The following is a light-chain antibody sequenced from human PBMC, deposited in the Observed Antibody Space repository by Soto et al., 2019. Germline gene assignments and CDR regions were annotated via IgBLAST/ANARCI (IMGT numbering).Light chain of an antibody. J-gene: IGLJ1*01. V-gene: IGLV1-44*01. Sequence: QSALTQSPPASGTPGQGVTISCSGRSSNIGSNSVSWYQHLPGTAPKLVIYYTSRRPSGVPDRFSGSKSGTSASLAISGLQSEDEADYYCATWNDSLDGYFFGTGTKVTVL. CDR2: YTS. CDR1: SSNIGSNS. CDR3: ATWNDSLDGYF.